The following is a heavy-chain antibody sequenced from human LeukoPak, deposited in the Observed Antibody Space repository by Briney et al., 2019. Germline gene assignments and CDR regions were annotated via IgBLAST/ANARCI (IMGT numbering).Heavy chain of an antibody. Sequence: SETLSLTCAVYGGSFSGFYWSWIRQPPGKGLEWIGEIHHSGSINYNPSLKSRVTISVDTSKNQFSLKLSSVTAADTAVYYCVRDSTEWVAQHFDPWGQGILVTVSS. V-gene: IGHV4-34*01. CDR3: VRDSTEWVAQHFDP. CDR1: GGSFSGFY. CDR2: IHHSGSI. J-gene: IGHJ5*02. D-gene: IGHD6-19*01.